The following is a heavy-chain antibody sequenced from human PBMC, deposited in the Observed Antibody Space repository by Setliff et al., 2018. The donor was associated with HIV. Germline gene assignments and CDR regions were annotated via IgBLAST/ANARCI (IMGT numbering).Heavy chain of an antibody. J-gene: IGHJ6*03. CDR3: ARGRRGWDYYYMDV. D-gene: IGHD6-19*01. V-gene: IGHV4-61*01. Sequence: SETLSLTCTVSGDSVSSRSYYWSWIRQPPGKGLEWIGRVYSSGGTNYNPSLKSRVTISVDTSKNQFSLKLSSVTAADTAVYYCARGRRGWDYYYMDVWDKGTTVTVSS. CDR1: GDSVSSRSYY. CDR2: VYSSGGT.